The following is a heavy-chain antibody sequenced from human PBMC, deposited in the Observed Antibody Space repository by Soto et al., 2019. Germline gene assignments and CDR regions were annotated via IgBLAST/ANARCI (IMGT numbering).Heavy chain of an antibody. CDR3: AKSPKVISTFFDY. CDR2: ISGSGGTT. V-gene: IGHV3-23*01. CDR1: GFTFSSYA. D-gene: IGHD3-22*01. Sequence: GVLRLSCVASGFTFSSYALNWVRQAPGRGLEWVSAISGSGGTTYYADSVKGRFTISRDNSKNTLFPQMNSLRAEDAAIYYCAKSPKVISTFFDYWGHGSLGTVSS. J-gene: IGHJ4*01.